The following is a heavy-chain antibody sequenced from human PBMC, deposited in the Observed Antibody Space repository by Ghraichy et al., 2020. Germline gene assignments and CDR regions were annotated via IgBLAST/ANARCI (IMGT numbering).Heavy chain of an antibody. CDR3: ARDVRTTVTTWFPFDP. CDR1: GYTFTSYG. Sequence: ASVKVSCKASGYTFTSYGISWVRQAPGQGLEWMGWISAYNGNTNYAQKLQGRVTMTTDTSTSTAYMELRSLRSDDTAVYYCARDVRTTVTTWFPFDPWGQGTLVTVSS. J-gene: IGHJ5*02. D-gene: IGHD4-17*01. CDR2: ISAYNGNT. V-gene: IGHV1-18*01.